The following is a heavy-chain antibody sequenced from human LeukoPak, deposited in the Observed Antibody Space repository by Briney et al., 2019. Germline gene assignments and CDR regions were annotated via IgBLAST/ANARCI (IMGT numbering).Heavy chain of an antibody. CDR1: GGSFNGYY. CDR2: INHSGST. J-gene: IGHJ4*02. D-gene: IGHD3-22*01. V-gene: IGHV4-34*01. CDR3: ARFYYDSSGYYFDY. Sequence: PSETLSLTCAVYGGSFNGYYWTWIRQPPGKGLEWIGEINHSGSTNYIPSLKSRVTISVDTSKNQFSLKLSSVTAADTAVYYCARFYYDSSGYYFDYWGQGTLVTVSS.